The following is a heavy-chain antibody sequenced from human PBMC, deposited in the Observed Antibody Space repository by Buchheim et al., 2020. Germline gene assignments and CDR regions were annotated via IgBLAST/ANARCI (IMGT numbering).Heavy chain of an antibody. CDR3: ARDGPDVSTGTRVGNDY. CDR1: GYTFTSYY. J-gene: IGHJ4*02. D-gene: IGHD1-7*01. V-gene: IGHV1-46*01. CDR2: INPSGGST. Sequence: QVQLVQSGAEVKKPGASVKVSCKASGYTFTSYYMHWVRQAPGQGLEWMGIINPSGGSTSYAQKFQGRVTMTRDTSTRTVSMELSSLRSEDTAVYYCARDGPDVSTGTRVGNDYWGQGTL.